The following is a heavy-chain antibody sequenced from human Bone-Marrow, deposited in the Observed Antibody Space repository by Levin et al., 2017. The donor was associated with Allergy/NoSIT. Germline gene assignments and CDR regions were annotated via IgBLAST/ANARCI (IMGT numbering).Heavy chain of an antibody. CDR3: ARDFVPMDITMVRGATNWFDP. V-gene: IGHV1-46*01. Sequence: VASVKVSCKASGYTFTSYYMHWVRQAPGQGLEWMGIINPSGGSTSYAQKFQGRVTMTRDTSTSTVYMELSSLRSEDTAVYYCARDFVPMDITMVRGATNWFDPWGQGTLVTVSS. CDR2: INPSGGST. J-gene: IGHJ5*02. CDR1: GYTFTSYY. D-gene: IGHD3-10*01.